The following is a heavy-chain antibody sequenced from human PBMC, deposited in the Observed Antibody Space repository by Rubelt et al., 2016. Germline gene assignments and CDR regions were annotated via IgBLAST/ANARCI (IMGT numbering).Heavy chain of an antibody. CDR3: ARALIVGATPWPTSIIDY. V-gene: IGHV3-30*07. D-gene: IGHD1-26*01. Sequence: VKGRFTISRDNSKNTLYLQMNSLRAEDTAVYYCARALIVGATPWPTSIIDYWGQGTLVTVSS. J-gene: IGHJ4*02.